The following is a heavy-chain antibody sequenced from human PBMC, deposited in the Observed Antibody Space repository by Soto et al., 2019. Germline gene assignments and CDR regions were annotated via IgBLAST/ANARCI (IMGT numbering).Heavy chain of an antibody. Sequence: SVKVSCKASGDTFSNNAINWVRQAPGQGLEWMGGIIPLFATAKYAQTFQDRVTIIADESTSTVYMELRSLRSEDTAVYYCAGVGGSLTYYCPMDVWGQGTTVTVSS. J-gene: IGHJ6*02. CDR3: AGVGGSLTYYCPMDV. CDR2: IIPLFATA. D-gene: IGHD1-26*01. V-gene: IGHV1-69*13. CDR1: GDTFSNNA.